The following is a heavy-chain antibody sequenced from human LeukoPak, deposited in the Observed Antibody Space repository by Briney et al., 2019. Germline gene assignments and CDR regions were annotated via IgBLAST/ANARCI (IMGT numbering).Heavy chain of an antibody. V-gene: IGHV5-51*01. J-gene: IGHJ4*02. Sequence: GESLKISCKGSGYDITNFWLAWVRQVPGKGPEWMGIIWPGDSDARYNPSFEGQVTISADKSINTAYLQWGSLQASDTDIYYCSINSRRCLGSCTNDYWGQGTLVTVSP. CDR3: SINSRRCLGSCTNDY. CDR2: IWPGDSDA. CDR1: GYDITNFW. D-gene: IGHD3-10*01.